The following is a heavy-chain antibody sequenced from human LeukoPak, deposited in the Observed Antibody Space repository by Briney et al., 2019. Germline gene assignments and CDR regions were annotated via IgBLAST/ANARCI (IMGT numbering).Heavy chain of an antibody. J-gene: IGHJ6*02. CDR3: AKDQSSSVPDYYYYGMDV. V-gene: IGHV3-23*01. CDR2: ISGSGGST. D-gene: IGHD2-2*01. Sequence: PGGSLRLSCAASGFTFSSYAMSWVRQAPGKGLEWVSAISGSGGSTYYADSVKGRFTISRDNSKNTLYLQMNSLRAEDTAVYYCAKDQSSSVPDYYYYGMDVWGQGTTVTVSS. CDR1: GFTFSSYA.